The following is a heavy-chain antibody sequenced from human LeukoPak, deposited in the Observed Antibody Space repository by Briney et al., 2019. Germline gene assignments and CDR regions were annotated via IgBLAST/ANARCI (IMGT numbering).Heavy chain of an antibody. D-gene: IGHD1-20*01. Sequence: GGSLRLSCAASGFTFSSYAMSWVRQAPGKGLEWVSAISGSGGSTYYADSVKGRFTISRDNSKNTLYLQMNSLRAEDTAVYYCAKDSTDTAYVGITGTTEFDYWGQGILVTVSS. CDR3: AKDSTDTAYVGITGTTEFDY. V-gene: IGHV3-23*01. CDR1: GFTFSSYA. J-gene: IGHJ4*02. CDR2: ISGSGGST.